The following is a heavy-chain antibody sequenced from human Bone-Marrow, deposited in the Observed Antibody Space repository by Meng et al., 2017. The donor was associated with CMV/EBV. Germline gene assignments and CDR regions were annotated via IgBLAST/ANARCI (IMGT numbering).Heavy chain of an antibody. Sequence: SETLSLTCTVSGDSVRNPTHYWSCIRQPPGKGLEWIGYIYYSGSTNYNPSLKSRVTISVDTSKNQFSLKLSSVTAADTAVYYCARAPMVRGAPFDYWGQGKLVTVSS. CDR1: GDSVRNPTHY. J-gene: IGHJ4*02. V-gene: IGHV4-61*01. CDR2: IYYSGST. CDR3: ARAPMVRGAPFDY. D-gene: IGHD3-10*01.